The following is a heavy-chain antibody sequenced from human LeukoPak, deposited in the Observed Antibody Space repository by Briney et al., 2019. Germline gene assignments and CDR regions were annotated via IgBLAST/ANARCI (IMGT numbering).Heavy chain of an antibody. Sequence: SETLSLTCTVSGGSISGYYWTWIRQPPGKGLEWIGYINYSGSTNYNPSLKSRATISIDTSKNQFSLKLSSVTAADTAVYYCARGGTTVTPGLLWFDPWGQGTLVTVSS. CDR2: INYSGST. J-gene: IGHJ5*02. CDR1: GGSISGYY. D-gene: IGHD4-17*01. CDR3: ARGGTTVTPGLLWFDP. V-gene: IGHV4-59*01.